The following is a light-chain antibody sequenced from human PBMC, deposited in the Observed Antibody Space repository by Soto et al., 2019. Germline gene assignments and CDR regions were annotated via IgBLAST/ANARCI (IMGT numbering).Light chain of an antibody. V-gene: IGKV3-15*01. CDR1: QSVSSN. Sequence: IVMTQSPATLSVSPGERATLSCRASQSVSSNLAWYQQKPGQAPRLLIYGASTRATGIPARFSGSGSGTDFTLTISRLEPEDFAVYYCQQYGISPRTFGQGTKVDIK. J-gene: IGKJ1*01. CDR3: QQYGISPRT. CDR2: GAS.